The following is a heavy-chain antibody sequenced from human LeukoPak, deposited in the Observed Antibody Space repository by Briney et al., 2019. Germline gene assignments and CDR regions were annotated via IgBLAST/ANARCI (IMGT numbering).Heavy chain of an antibody. V-gene: IGHV4-38-2*02. D-gene: IGHD6-6*01. CDR2: IYHSGST. CDR1: GYSISSGYY. J-gene: IGHJ4*02. CDR3: ASYGGDSIAALDY. Sequence: SETLSLTCTVSGYSISSGYYWGWIRQPPGKGLEWIGSIYHSGSTYYNPSLKSRVTISVDRSKNQFSLKLSSVTAADTAVYYCASYGGDSIAALDYWGQGTLVTVSS.